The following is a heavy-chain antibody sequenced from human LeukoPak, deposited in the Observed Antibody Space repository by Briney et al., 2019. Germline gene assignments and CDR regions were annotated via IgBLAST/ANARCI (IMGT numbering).Heavy chain of an antibody. CDR3: ARGAGGAAAGPIDY. CDR1: GGSISSYY. Sequence: SETLSLTCTVSGGSISSYYWSWIRQPPGKGLEWIGYIYYSGSTNYNPSLKSRVTISVDTSKNQFSLKLSSVTSADTAVYYCARGAGGAAAGPIDYCGQGTLVTVSS. J-gene: IGHJ4*02. V-gene: IGHV4-59*01. CDR2: IYYSGST. D-gene: IGHD6-13*01.